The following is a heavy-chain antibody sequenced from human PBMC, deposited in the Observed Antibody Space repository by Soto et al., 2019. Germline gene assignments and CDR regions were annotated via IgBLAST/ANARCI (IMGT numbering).Heavy chain of an antibody. CDR3: ARPDCSSTSCYAPPGWHAFDI. CDR1: GFTFSSYG. Sequence: QVQLVESGGGMVQPGRSLRLSCAASGFTFSSYGMHWVRQAPGKGLEWVAVIWYDGSNKYYADSVKGRFTISRDNSKNTLYLQMNSLRAEDTAVYYCARPDCSSTSCYAPPGWHAFDIWGQGTMVTVSS. CDR2: IWYDGSNK. D-gene: IGHD2-2*01. J-gene: IGHJ3*02. V-gene: IGHV3-33*01.